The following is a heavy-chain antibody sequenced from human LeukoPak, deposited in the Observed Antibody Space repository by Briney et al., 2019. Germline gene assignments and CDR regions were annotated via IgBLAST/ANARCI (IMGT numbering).Heavy chain of an antibody. CDR3: ARDKTFEVVNYFDY. CDR2: IYYSGST. CDR1: GGSISSGSYY. Sequence: SETLSLTCSVSGGSISSGSYYWGWIRQPPGKELEWIGSIYYSGSTYYNPSLKSRITISLDTSKNQFSLKLSSVTAADTAVYYCARDKTFEVVNYFDYWSQGTLVTVSS. V-gene: IGHV4-39*07. D-gene: IGHD3-3*01. J-gene: IGHJ4*02.